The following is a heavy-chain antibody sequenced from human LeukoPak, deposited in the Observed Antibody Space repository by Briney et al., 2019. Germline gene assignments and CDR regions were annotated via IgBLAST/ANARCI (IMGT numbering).Heavy chain of an antibody. V-gene: IGHV1-2*06. CDR2: INPNSGGT. CDR1: GYTFTGYY. Sequence: ASVKVSCKASGYTFTGYYMHWVRQAPGQGLEWMGRINPNSGGTNYAQKFQGRVTMTRDTSISTAYMELSRLRSDDTAVYYCARVTPITNYYYYGMDVWGQGTTVTVSS. D-gene: IGHD1-20*01. J-gene: IGHJ6*02. CDR3: ARVTPITNYYYYGMDV.